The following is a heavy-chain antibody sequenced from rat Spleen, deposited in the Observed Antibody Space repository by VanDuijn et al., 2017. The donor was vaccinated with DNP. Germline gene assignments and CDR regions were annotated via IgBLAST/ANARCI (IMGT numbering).Heavy chain of an antibody. D-gene: IGHD4-3*01. Sequence: EVQLVESGGGLVQPGRSLKLSCAASGFTFSDYYMAWVRQAPTKGLEWVAYIAYDGGITYYGDAVKGRFTISRDKAKSTLYLQMNSLRSEDTATYYCARHSWGVYFDYWGQGVMVTVSS. J-gene: IGHJ2*01. CDR2: IAYDGGIT. CDR3: ARHSWGVYFDY. CDR1: GFTFSDYY. V-gene: IGHV5-22*01.